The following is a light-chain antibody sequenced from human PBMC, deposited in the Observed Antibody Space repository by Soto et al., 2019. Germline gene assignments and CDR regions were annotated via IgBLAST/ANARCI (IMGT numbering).Light chain of an antibody. CDR2: GNI. J-gene: IGLJ1*01. CDR3: QSYDSTLSARYV. V-gene: IGLV1-40*01. Sequence: QSALTQPPSVSGSPGQSVTISCSVVTSDVGDYEHVSWYQQRPGTAPKLLIFGNINRPSGVPDRFSGSKSGTSASLAITGLQAEDEGDYYCQSYDSTLSARYVFGTGTKLTVL. CDR1: TSDVGDYEH.